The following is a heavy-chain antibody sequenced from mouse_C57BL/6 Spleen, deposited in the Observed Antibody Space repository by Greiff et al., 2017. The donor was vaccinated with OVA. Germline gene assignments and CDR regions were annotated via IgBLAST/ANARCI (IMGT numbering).Heavy chain of an antibody. D-gene: IGHD1-1*01. V-gene: IGHV5-17*01. CDR2: ISSGSSTI. J-gene: IGHJ1*03. CDR3: ARKVTTVVATDYWYFDV. CDR1: GFTFSDYG. Sequence: EVKVVESGGGLVKPGGSLKLSCAASGFTFSDYGMHWVRQAPEKGLEWVAYISSGSSTIYYADTVKGRFTISRDNAKNTLFLQMTSLRSKDTAMYYCARKVTTVVATDYWYFDVWGTGTTVTVSS.